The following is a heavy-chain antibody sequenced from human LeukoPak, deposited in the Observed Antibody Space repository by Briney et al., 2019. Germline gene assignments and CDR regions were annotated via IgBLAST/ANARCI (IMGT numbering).Heavy chain of an antibody. CDR2: INSNSGGT. Sequence: ASVKVSCKTSGYTFTDYYIHWMRQAPGQGLEWMGWINSNSGGTSYAQKSQGRVTLTRDTPTRTAFMELNRLTSDDTAVYYCARTSIAARRADFDYWGQGTVVTVSS. D-gene: IGHD6-6*01. J-gene: IGHJ4*02. CDR3: ARTSIAARRADFDY. V-gene: IGHV1-2*02. CDR1: GYTFTDYY.